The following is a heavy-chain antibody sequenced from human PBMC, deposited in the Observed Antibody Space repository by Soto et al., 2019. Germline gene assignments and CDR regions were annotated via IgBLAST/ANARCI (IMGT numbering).Heavy chain of an antibody. V-gene: IGHV3-23*01. CDR3: AKKSRGNYPFDY. J-gene: IGHJ4*02. D-gene: IGHD1-26*01. Sequence: GGSLRLSCAASAFTFSNYAMAWVRQAPGKGLEWVSSIAGSGGDISYADSVKGRFTISRDNSKNTLYLQMDSLRAEDTAIYYCAKKSRGNYPFDYWGQGTLVTSPQ. CDR2: IAGSGGDI. CDR1: AFTFSNYA.